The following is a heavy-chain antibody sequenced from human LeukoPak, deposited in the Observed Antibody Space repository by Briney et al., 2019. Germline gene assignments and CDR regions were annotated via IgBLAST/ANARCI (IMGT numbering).Heavy chain of an antibody. CDR1: GGSFSGYY. D-gene: IGHD3-22*01. Sequence: SETLSLTCAVYGGSFSGYYWSWIRQPPGKGLEWIGEINHSGSTNYNPSLKSRVTISVDTSKNQFSLKLSSVTAADTAVYYCGKEGYDSSGYYPSDYYGMDVWGQGTTVTVSS. J-gene: IGHJ6*02. CDR3: GKEGYDSSGYYPSDYYGMDV. V-gene: IGHV4-34*01. CDR2: INHSGST.